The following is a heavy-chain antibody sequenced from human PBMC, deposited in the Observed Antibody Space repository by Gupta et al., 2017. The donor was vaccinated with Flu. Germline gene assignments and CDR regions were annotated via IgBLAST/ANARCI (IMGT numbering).Heavy chain of an antibody. Sequence: FTFGEYALSWFRQAPGKGLDWVGFIKSKDYGGTPEYAASVKGRFTISRDDSKSIAYLQMNSLKTEDTGVYCFARGGYSDYWGQGTLVTVSS. CDR1: FTFGEYA. J-gene: IGHJ4*02. V-gene: IGHV3-49*03. D-gene: IGHD2-2*02. CDR3: ARGGYSDY. CDR2: IKSKDYGGTP.